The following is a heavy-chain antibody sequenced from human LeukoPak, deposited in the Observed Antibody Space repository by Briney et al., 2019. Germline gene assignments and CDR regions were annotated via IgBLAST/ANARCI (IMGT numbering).Heavy chain of an antibody. D-gene: IGHD2-2*01. CDR3: ARGDIVVVPAATPLLYNWFDP. V-gene: IGHV1-2*04. CDR1: GYTFTGYY. CDR2: INPNSGGT. Sequence: ASVKVSCKASGYTFTGYYMHWVRQAPGQGLEWMGWINPNSGGTNYAQKFQGWATMTRDTSISTAYMELSRLRSDDTAVYYCARGDIVVVPAATPLLYNWFDPWGQGTLVTVSS. J-gene: IGHJ5*02.